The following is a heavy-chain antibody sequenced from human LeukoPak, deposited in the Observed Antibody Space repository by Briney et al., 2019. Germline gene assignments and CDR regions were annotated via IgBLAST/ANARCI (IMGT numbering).Heavy chain of an antibody. CDR3: AREEWELRGAFDI. CDR2: IKQDGTEK. D-gene: IGHD1-26*01. V-gene: IGHV3-7*05. CDR1: GFTFRWYW. J-gene: IGHJ3*02. Sequence: SGGSLRLSCAASGFTFRWYWMSWVRQAPGKGLEWVATIKQDGTEKFYVDSVKGRFTISRDNAKNSLYLQMNSLRAEDTAVYFCAREEWELRGAFDIWGQGTMVTVSS.